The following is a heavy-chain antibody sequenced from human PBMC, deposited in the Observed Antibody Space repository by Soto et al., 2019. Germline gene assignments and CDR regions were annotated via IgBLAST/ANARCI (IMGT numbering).Heavy chain of an antibody. Sequence: QVQLVQSGAEVKNPGASVKVSCRASGYTFTGHAIHWIRQAPGQRLAWIGKIDPDNGNTKYSRNFQGRVTITTDTSASSAYMELNTLAFEDTSIYYCARSETGYSRFDYWGQGTLVTVSS. J-gene: IGHJ4*02. CDR2: IDPDNGNT. CDR3: ARSETGYSRFDY. V-gene: IGHV1-3*01. D-gene: IGHD3-9*01. CDR1: GYTFTGHA.